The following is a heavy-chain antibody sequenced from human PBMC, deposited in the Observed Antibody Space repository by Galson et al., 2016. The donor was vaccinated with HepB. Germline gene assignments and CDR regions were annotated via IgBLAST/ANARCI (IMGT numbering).Heavy chain of an antibody. V-gene: IGHV3-15*01. J-gene: IGHJ4*02. Sequence: SLRLSCAASGFSFSNAWMSWVRQAPGKRPEWVGRIKSKTDGGTTDYTAPVKGRFTISRDDSRYTLDLQMNSLKTEDTAVYYCTTDFDYGGKVDYWGQGTLVTVSS. CDR3: TTDFDYGGKVDY. CDR2: IKSKTDGGTT. CDR1: GFSFSNAW. D-gene: IGHD4-23*01.